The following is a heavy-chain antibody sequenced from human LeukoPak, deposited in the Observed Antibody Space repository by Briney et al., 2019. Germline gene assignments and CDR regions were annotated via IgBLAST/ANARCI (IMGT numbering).Heavy chain of an antibody. CDR2: ISGSGGST. CDR3: AKDGDYGDTFDY. Sequence: GGSLRLSCAASGFTFSSYAMSWVRQAQGKGVEWVSAISGSGGSTYYADSVKGGFTISRDNEKNTLYMQMNRLRDEETAGYDCAKDGDYGDTFDYWGQGTLVTVSS. D-gene: IGHD4-17*01. CDR1: GFTFSSYA. V-gene: IGHV3-23*01. J-gene: IGHJ4*02.